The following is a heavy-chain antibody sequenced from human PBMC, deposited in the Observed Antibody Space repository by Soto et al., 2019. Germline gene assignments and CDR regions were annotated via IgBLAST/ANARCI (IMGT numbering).Heavy chain of an antibody. CDR1: GFTLSGYA. D-gene: IGHD6-6*01. J-gene: IGHJ6*03. Sequence: EVQLAESGGGLAQPGGSLRLSCAASGFTLSGYAMDWVRQAPGTGLEYVSGISSNGVGTYYANSVQGRFTISRDNSKNTVYLQMGSLRPEDMAVYYCARRARPDFYYMDVWGKGTTVPVSS. V-gene: IGHV3-64*01. CDR3: ARRARPDFYYMDV. CDR2: ISSNGVGT.